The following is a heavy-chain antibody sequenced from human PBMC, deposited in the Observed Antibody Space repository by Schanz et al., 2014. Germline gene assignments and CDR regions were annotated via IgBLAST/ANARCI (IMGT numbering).Heavy chain of an antibody. Sequence: QVQLVQSGAEVKKPGASVKVSCKASGYTFSSYGISWVRQAPGQGLEWMGRINPNSGGTNYAENFQGRVTMTKDTSINTVYMELSTLTSDDTAVYYCARESVSRTRLFDPWGQGTLVTVSS. J-gene: IGHJ5*02. CDR3: ARESVSRTRLFDP. CDR1: GYTFSSYG. CDR2: INPNSGGT. D-gene: IGHD3-3*01. V-gene: IGHV1-2*06.